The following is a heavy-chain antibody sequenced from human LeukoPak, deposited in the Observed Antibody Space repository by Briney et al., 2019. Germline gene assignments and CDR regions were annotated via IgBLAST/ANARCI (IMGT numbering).Heavy chain of an antibody. Sequence: ASVKVSCKASGYTFTGYYMHWVRQAPGQGLEWMGWINPNSGGTNYAQKFQGRVTMTRDTSISTAYMELSRLRSDDTAVYYCAIYARGSCGSFDYWVQGTLVTVSS. J-gene: IGHJ4*02. D-gene: IGHD6-25*01. V-gene: IGHV1-2*02. CDR1: GYTFTGYY. CDR3: AIYARGSCGSFDY. CDR2: INPNSGGT.